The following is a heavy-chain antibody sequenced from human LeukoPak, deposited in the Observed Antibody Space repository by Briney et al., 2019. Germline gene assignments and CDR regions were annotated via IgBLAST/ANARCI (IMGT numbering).Heavy chain of an antibody. D-gene: IGHD3-10*01. CDR2: VYYSGST. CDR3: ARDRGDYYGSGSYYNVPWFDP. V-gene: IGHV4-59*01. Sequence: SETLSLTCTVSGGSIRSDFWSWIRQPPGKGLEWIGYVYYSGSTNYSPSLNSRVTISIDTSKNKFSLKLTSVTAADTAVYYCARDRGDYYGSGSYYNVPWFDPWGQGTLVTVSS. J-gene: IGHJ5*02. CDR1: GGSIRSDF.